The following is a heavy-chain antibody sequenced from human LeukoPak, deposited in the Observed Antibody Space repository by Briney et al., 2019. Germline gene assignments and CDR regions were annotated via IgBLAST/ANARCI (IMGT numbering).Heavy chain of an antibody. V-gene: IGHV4-61*02. CDR2: IYTSGST. J-gene: IGHJ2*01. Sequence: PSETLSLTCTVSGGSISSGSYYWRWIRQPAGKGLEWIGRIYTSGSTNYNPSLKSRVTISVDTSKNQFSLKLSSVTAADTAVYYCARSLPHWYFDLWGRGTLVTVSS. CDR1: GGSISSGSYY. CDR3: ARSLPHWYFDL.